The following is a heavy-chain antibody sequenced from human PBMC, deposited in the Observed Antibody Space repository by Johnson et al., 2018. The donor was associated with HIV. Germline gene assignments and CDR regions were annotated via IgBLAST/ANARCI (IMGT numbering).Heavy chain of an antibody. CDR1: GFSFRNYG. J-gene: IGHJ3*02. CDR3: AKVAVATAAGGVALDI. CDR2: IWYDGITK. Sequence: QVQLVESGGGVVQPGRSLRLSCAASGFSFRNYGMHWVRQAPGKGLEWVSLIWYDGITKYYTDSVKGRFTISRDTSENTLYLQMNSLRVEDTAVYYCAKVAVATAAGGVALDIWGPGTMVTVS. D-gene: IGHD6-13*01. V-gene: IGHV3-33*06.